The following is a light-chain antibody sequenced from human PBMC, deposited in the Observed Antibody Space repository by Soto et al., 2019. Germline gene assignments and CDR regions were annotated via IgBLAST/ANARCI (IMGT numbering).Light chain of an antibody. J-gene: IGLJ2*01. CDR1: SSDVGAYNY. CDR2: DVN. CDR3: TSWTTSTAMK. V-gene: IGLV2-14*01. Sequence: QSALTQPASVSGSPGQSITISCTGTSSDVGAYNYVSWYQQHPGKAPKLMIYDVNIRPSGVSNRLSGSKSGNTASLTISGLQAEDEADYYCTSWTTSTAMKFGGGTKVTVL.